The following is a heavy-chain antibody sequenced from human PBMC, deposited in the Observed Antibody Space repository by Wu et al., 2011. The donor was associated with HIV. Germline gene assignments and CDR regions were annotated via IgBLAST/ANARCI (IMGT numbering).Heavy chain of an antibody. D-gene: IGHD4-17*01. Sequence: QVQLVQSGAEVKKPGASVKVSCKASGYTFTGYYMHWVRQAPGQGLEWMGWIDPNSGGTNYARKFQGRVTMTRDTSISTAYMELSRLRSDDTAVYYCARETPDYGDYVVFDLWGRGTLVTVSS. CDR2: IDPNSGGT. CDR1: GYTFTGYY. J-gene: IGHJ2*01. CDR3: ARETPDYGDYVVFDL. V-gene: IGHV1-2*02.